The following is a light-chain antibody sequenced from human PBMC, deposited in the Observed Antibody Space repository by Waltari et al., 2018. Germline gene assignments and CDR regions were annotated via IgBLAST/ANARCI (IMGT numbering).Light chain of an antibody. CDR2: DVN. V-gene: IGLV2-14*03. J-gene: IGLJ3*02. Sequence: QSALTQPASVSASLGQSITISCTGTSSDLGGFHFVSRYQQHPGEAPRLLIYDVNLRPSGISVRISGSKSGNTASLPFSGLQAEDAADYYCASYSTGGTLVFGGGTKLTVL. CDR3: ASYSTGGTLV. CDR1: SSDLGGFHF.